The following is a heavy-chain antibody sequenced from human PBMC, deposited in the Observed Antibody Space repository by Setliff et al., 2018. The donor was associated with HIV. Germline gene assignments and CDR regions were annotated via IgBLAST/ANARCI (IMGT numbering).Heavy chain of an antibody. J-gene: IGHJ6*03. CDR3: AKDSSSGYYYYYLDV. CDR2: IRSDGSNK. CDR1: GLTFSNCG. V-gene: IGHV3-30*02. Sequence: GSLRLSCATSGLTFSNCGMHWVRQAPGKGLEWVASIRSDGSNKYYADSVTGRFTISRDDSKNTLYMQMNNLRAEDTAVYYCAKDSSSGYYYYYLDVWGKGTTVTVSS. D-gene: IGHD6-6*01.